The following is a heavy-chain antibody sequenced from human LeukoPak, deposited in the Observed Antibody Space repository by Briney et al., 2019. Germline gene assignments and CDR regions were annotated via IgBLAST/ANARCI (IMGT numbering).Heavy chain of an antibody. V-gene: IGHV3-30*02. CDR2: IRSGGTNE. D-gene: IGHD3-16*01. J-gene: IGHJ4*02. CDR3: AKDPGGVEEEKYFDY. Sequence: GGSLRLSCAASGFIFSNYAMHWVRQAPGRGLEWVAFIRSGGTNEYYADSVKGRLSISRDNSKNTLYLQMNSLTPGDTAVYYCAKDPGGVEEEKYFDYWGQGTLVTVSS. CDR1: GFIFSNYA.